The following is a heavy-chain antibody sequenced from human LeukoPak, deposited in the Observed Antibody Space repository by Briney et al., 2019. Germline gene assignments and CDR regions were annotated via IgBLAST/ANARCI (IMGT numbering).Heavy chain of an antibody. V-gene: IGHV1-18*04. CDR1: GYTFTSYY. J-gene: IGHJ4*02. CDR2: ISGYNGNT. CDR3: ARDQEGYSSGWYAPHDY. D-gene: IGHD6-19*01. Sequence: ASVKVSCKASGYTFTSYYMHWVRQAPGQGLEWMGWISGYNGNTNYAQKLQGRVTMTTDTSTSTAYMELRSLRSDDTAVYYCARDQEGYSSGWYAPHDYWGQGTLVTVSS.